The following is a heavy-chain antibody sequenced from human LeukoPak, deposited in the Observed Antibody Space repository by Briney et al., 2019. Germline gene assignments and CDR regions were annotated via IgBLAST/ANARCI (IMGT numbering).Heavy chain of an antibody. V-gene: IGHV3-23*01. J-gene: IGHJ4*02. Sequence: GGSLRLSCEASGFTFNLYAMMWVRQAPGKGLEWVAAIRGSGAITQYADSVKGRFTISRVNSRNTLFLRMNSLRAEDTAVYYCAKDRYCSSTSCYLDYWGQGTLVTVSS. D-gene: IGHD2-2*01. CDR3: AKDRYCSSTSCYLDY. CDR1: GFTFNLYA. CDR2: IRGSGAIT.